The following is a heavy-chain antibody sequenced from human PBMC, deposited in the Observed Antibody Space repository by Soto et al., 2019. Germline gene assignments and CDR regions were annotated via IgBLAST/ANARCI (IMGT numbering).Heavy chain of an antibody. CDR2: INAGNGNT. J-gene: IGHJ4*02. D-gene: IGHD1-26*01. CDR1: GYTFTSYA. Sequence: QVQLVQSGAEVKKPGASVKVSRKASGYTFTSYAMHWVRQAPGQRLEWMGWINAGNGNTKYSQKFQGRVTITRDTSASTAYMEMSSLRSEDTAVYYCARSDSGSLDYFDYWGQGTLVTVSS. V-gene: IGHV1-3*01. CDR3: ARSDSGSLDYFDY.